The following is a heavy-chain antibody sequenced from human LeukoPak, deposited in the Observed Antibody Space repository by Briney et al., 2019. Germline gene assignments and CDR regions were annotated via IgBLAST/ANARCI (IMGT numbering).Heavy chain of an antibody. CDR3: ARDEVPRVTGYYFDY. J-gene: IGHJ4*02. CDR2: ISYDGSNK. V-gene: IGHV3-30*03. Sequence: GGSLRLSCAASGFTFSSYGMHWVRQAPGKGLEWVAVISYDGSNKYYADSVKGRFTISRDNSKNTLYLQMNSLRAEDTAVYYCARDEVPRVTGYYFDYWGQGTLVTVSS. D-gene: IGHD2-21*02. CDR1: GFTFSSYG.